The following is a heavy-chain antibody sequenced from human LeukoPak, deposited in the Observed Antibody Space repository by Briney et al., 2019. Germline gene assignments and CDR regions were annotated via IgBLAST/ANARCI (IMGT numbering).Heavy chain of an antibody. CDR1: GFSLSTSGLS. CDR2: LYWNDDK. CDR3: AHKGTTYAFDI. D-gene: IGHD4-11*01. J-gene: IGHJ3*02. V-gene: IGHV2-5*01. Sequence: SAPTLVKPTQTLTLTCTFSGFSLSTSGLSVGWIRQPPGKALEWLALLYWNDDKRYRPSLRSRLTITKDTSKNQVVLTMTNMDPVDTATYYCAHKGTTYAFDIWGQGTMVTVSS.